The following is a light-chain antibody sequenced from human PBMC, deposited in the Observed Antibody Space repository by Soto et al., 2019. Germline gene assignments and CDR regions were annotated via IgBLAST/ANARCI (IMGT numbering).Light chain of an antibody. CDR3: MQALETPT. CDR1: QSLLHSNGYTY. Sequence: DIVMTQSPLSLPVNTGEPASISCRSSQSLLHSNGYTYLDWYLQKPGQSPQLLIYLGSNRASGVPDRFSGSGSGTDFTLKINRVEAEDVGVYYCMQALETPTFGQGTRLEIK. CDR2: LGS. V-gene: IGKV2-28*01. J-gene: IGKJ5*01.